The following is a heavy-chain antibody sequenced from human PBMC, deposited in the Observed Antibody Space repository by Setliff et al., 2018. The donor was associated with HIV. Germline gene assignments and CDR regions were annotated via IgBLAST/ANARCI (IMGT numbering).Heavy chain of an antibody. V-gene: IGHV4-34*01. J-gene: IGHJ4*02. CDR2: INHSGST. CDR3: ARGRFHRLHRPYSGSGSLGIQYFDY. D-gene: IGHD3-10*01. CDR1: GGSFRGYY. Sequence: SETLSLTCAVYGGSFRGYYWSWIRQPPGKGLEWIGEINHSGSTNYNPSLKSRVTISVDTSKSQFSLKLGSVTAADTAVYYCARGRFHRLHRPYSGSGSLGIQYFDYWGQGTLVTVSS.